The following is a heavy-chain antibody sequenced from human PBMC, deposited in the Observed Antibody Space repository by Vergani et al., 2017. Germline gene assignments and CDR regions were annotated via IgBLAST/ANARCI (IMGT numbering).Heavy chain of an antibody. CDR3: ARHRGIVGATHAFDI. Sequence: EVQLVQSGAEVKKPGESLKISCKGSGYSFTSYWIGWVRQLPGKGLEWMGIIYPGDSDTRYSPSFQGQVTISADKSISTAYLQWSSLKASDTAMYYCARHRGIVGATHAFDIWGQGTMVTVSS. V-gene: IGHV5-51*01. CDR2: IYPGDSDT. D-gene: IGHD1-26*01. J-gene: IGHJ3*02. CDR1: GYSFTSYW.